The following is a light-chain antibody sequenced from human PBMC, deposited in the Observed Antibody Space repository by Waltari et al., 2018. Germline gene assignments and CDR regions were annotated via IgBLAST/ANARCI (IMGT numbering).Light chain of an antibody. CDR1: ILRTYY. Sequence: SSDLTQDPDVSVALGQTVRITCQGDILRTYYGNWCRQKPGQAPVLVIYGKNNRTSGIPDRFSASSSENTASLIITGAQAEDEADYYCSSRELSGHVVFGGGTRLTVL. V-gene: IGLV3-19*01. CDR2: GKN. CDR3: SSRELSGHVV. J-gene: IGLJ2*01.